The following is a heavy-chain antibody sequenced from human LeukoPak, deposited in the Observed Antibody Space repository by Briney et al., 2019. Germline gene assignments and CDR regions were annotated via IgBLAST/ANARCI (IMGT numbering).Heavy chain of an antibody. CDR2: IYHSGST. D-gene: IGHD5-24*01. V-gene: IGHV4-59*12. J-gene: IGHJ4*02. CDR1: GGSISSYY. CDR3: ARATEMATISYFDY. Sequence: SETLSLTCTVSGGSISSYYWSWIRQPPGKGLEWIGEIYHSGSTNYNPSLKSRVTISVDKSKNQFSLKLSSVTAADTAVYYCARATEMATISYFDYWGQGTLVTVSS.